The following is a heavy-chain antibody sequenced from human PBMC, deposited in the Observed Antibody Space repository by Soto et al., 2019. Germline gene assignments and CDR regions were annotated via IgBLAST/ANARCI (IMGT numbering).Heavy chain of an antibody. CDR1: GFTFSSYS. CDR2: ISSSSSTI. J-gene: IGHJ4*02. D-gene: IGHD3-22*01. CDR3: ARVGNYYDTSGFSETPFDY. V-gene: IGHV3-48*01. Sequence: PGGSLRLSCAASGFTFSSYSMNWVRQAPGKGLEWVSYISSSSSTIYYADSVKGRFTISRDNAKNSLYLQMSGLRAEDTAVYYCARVGNYYDTSGFSETPFDYWGQGTLVTVSS.